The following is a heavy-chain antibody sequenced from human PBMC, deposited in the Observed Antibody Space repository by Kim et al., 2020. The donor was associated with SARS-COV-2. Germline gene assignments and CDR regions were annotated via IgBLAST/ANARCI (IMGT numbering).Heavy chain of an antibody. CDR3: ARDRGGSGWFSGGYYYGMDV. J-gene: IGHJ6*02. CDR1: GFTFSSYD. CDR2: IGTAGDT. Sequence: GGSLRLSCAASGFTFSSYDMHWVRQATGKGLEWVSAIGTAGDTYYPGSVKGRFTISRENAKNSLYLQMNSLRAGDTAVYYCARDRGGSGWFSGGYYYGMDVWGQGTTVTVSS. V-gene: IGHV3-13*04. D-gene: IGHD6-19*01.